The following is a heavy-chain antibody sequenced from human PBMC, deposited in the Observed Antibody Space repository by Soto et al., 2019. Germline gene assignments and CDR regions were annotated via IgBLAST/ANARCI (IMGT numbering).Heavy chain of an antibody. CDR3: ARRYTSTSEDMGY. J-gene: IGHJ4*02. CDR1: GCSFSSYW. V-gene: IGHV5-10-1*01. D-gene: IGHD6-6*01. CDR2: IDPSDSYT. Sequence: PGESLKISCKGSGCSFSSYWISWVRQMPGKGLEWMGKIDPSDSYTNYSQSFQGHDTISADKSITTADLKWSSLKASDSAMYYCARRYTSTSEDMGYWGQGTLVTVSS.